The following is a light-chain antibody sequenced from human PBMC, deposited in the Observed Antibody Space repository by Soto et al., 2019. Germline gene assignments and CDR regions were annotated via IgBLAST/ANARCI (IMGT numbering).Light chain of an antibody. V-gene: IGLV2-14*01. J-gene: IGLJ3*02. Sequence: QSVLTQPASVSGSPGQSITISCTVTSSDVGDYNYVSWYQQHPGKAPKLMIYEVSNRPSGVSNRFSGSKSGNTASLTISGLPAEDEADYYCSSYTSSNTWVFGGGTKVTV. CDR2: EVS. CDR3: SSYTSSNTWV. CDR1: SSDVGDYNY.